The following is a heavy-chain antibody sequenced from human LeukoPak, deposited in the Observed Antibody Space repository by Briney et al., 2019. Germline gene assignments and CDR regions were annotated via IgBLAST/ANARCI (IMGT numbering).Heavy chain of an antibody. Sequence: ASVKVSCKASGYTFTSYGISWVRQAPGQGLEWMGWISAYNGNTNYAQKLQGRVTMTRDTSISTAYMELSRLRSDDTAVYYCAREGKDGYKDYWGQGTLVTVSS. D-gene: IGHD5-24*01. V-gene: IGHV1-18*01. J-gene: IGHJ4*02. CDR1: GYTFTSYG. CDR3: AREGKDGYKDY. CDR2: ISAYNGNT.